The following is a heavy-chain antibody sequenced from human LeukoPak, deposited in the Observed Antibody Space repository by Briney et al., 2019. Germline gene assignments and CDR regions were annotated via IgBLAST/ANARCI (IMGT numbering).Heavy chain of an antibody. Sequence: GGSLRLSCAASGFTFSSYDMSWVRQAPGKGLEWVSGISDSGGNTYYADSVKGRFTISRDNSKNTLYLQMNSLRAKDTAVYYCARGLGDYWGQGTLVTVSS. CDR3: ARGLGDY. V-gene: IGHV3-23*01. J-gene: IGHJ4*02. CDR2: ISDSGGNT. D-gene: IGHD3-10*01. CDR1: GFTFSSYD.